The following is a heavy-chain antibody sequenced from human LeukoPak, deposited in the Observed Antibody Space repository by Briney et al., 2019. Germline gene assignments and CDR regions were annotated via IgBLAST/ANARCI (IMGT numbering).Heavy chain of an antibody. CDR3: ARVGPLWFGRYYFDY. CDR2: IYYSGST. D-gene: IGHD3-10*01. J-gene: IGHJ4*02. Sequence: SETLSLTCTVSGGSISSSSYYWGWIRQPPGKGLEWIGSIYYSGSTYYNPSLKSRATISVDTSKNQFSLKLSSVTAADTAVYYCARVGPLWFGRYYFDYWGQGTLVTVSS. CDR1: GGSISSSSYY. V-gene: IGHV4-39*07.